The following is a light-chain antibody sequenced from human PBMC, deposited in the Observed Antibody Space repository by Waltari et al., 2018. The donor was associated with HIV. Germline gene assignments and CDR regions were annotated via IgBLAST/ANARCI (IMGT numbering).Light chain of an antibody. CDR3: SSYAGSAVV. CDR1: SSDVGASNY. V-gene: IGLV2-8*01. Sequence: QSALTQPPSASGSRGQSVTLSCTGTSSDVGASNYVSWYQQYPGMAPKLIIYEVNKRPSGVPDRFSGSKSGNTASLTVSGLQAEDGADFYCSSYAGSAVVFGGGTKLTVL. CDR2: EVN. J-gene: IGLJ2*01.